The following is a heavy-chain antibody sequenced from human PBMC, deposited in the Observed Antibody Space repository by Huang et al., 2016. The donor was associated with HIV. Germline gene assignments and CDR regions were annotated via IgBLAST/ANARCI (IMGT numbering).Heavy chain of an antibody. CDR2: INTNTGNP. CDR3: ARGLFDY. J-gene: IGHJ4*02. V-gene: IGHV7-4-1*02. CDR1: GYTFTSYA. Sequence: QVQLVQSGSVLKKPGASVKVSCKASGYTFTSYAMNWVRLATGQGLEWMGEINTNTGNPTYAQGFTGRFVFSSDTSVSTADLQISSRKAEDTAGYYCARGLFDYWGQGTLVTVSS.